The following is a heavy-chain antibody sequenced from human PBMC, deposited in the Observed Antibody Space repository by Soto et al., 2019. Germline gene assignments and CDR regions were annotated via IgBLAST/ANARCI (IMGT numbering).Heavy chain of an antibody. D-gene: IGHD4-17*01. CDR2: VYYSGST. Sequence: PSETLSLTCTVSGGSISSGGYYWSWIRQPPGKGLEWIGYVYYSGSTYYNPSLKSRVTISVDTSKNQFSLKLSSVTAADTAVYCCARASYCDYGGVYFDYWGQGTLVTVSS. J-gene: IGHJ4*02. V-gene: IGHV4-31*03. CDR3: ARASYCDYGGVYFDY. CDR1: GGSISSGGYY.